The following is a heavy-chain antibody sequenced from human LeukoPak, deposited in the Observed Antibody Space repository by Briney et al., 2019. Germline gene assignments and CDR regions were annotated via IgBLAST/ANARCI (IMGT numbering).Heavy chain of an antibody. CDR2: ISNSGTYI. CDR3: AREGRGRSGVPRRFDQ. Sequence: GGSLRLSCAASGFTFSNAWMTWVRQAPGKGPEWVSSISNSGTYIYYEDSVKGRFTISRDNAKNSLSLQMNSLRAEDTAVYYCAREGRGRSGVPRRFDQWGQGTLVTVSS. D-gene: IGHD3-10*01. J-gene: IGHJ4*02. CDR1: GFTFSNAW. V-gene: IGHV3-21*01.